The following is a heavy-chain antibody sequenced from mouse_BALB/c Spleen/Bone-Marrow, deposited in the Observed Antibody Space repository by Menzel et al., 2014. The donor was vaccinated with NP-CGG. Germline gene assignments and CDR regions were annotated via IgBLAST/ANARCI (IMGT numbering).Heavy chain of an antibody. Sequence: QVQLKQSGAELVKPGASVKLSCKASGYTFTSYWMHWVKLRPGQGFEWIGEINPSNGGANYNERFKRKATLTVDKSSSTAYMQLSSRTSEDSAVYYCATSCYYAGSRGNSWGQGTTLTVSS. CDR2: INPSNGGA. D-gene: IGHD1-1*01. CDR3: ATSCYYAGSRGNS. CDR1: GYTFTSYW. J-gene: IGHJ2*01. V-gene: IGHV1S81*02.